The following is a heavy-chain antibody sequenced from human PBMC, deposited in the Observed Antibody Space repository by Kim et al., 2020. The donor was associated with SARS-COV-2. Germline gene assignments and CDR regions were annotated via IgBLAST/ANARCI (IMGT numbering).Heavy chain of an antibody. V-gene: IGHV3-7*03. CDR1: GFTFSSYW. CDR3: AKGGSIS. D-gene: IGHD2-15*01. J-gene: IGHJ4*02. Sequence: GGSLRLSCAASGFTFSSYWMNWVRQAPGKGLEWVANTREDGSDKYYVDSVRGRFTISRDNAKNSLYLQMNSLRAEDTAVYYCAKGGSISWGQGTLVTVSS. CDR2: TREDGSDK.